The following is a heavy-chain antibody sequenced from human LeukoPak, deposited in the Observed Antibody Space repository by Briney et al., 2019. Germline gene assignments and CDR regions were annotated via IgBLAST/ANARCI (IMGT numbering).Heavy chain of an antibody. V-gene: IGHV3-74*01. J-gene: IGHJ2*01. CDR3: TKQSVSGYSSGWHWYFDL. CDR1: GFTFSSYW. CDR2: INSDGSST. D-gene: IGHD6-25*01. Sequence: PGGSLRLSCAASGFTFSSYWMHWVRQAPGKGLVWVSRINSDGSSTSYADSVKGRFTISRDNAKNTLYLQMNSLRAEDTAVYYCTKQSVSGYSSGWHWYFDLWGRGTLVTVSS.